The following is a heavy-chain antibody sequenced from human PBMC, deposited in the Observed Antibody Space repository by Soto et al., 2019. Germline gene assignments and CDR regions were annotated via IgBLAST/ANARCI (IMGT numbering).Heavy chain of an antibody. CDR2: IYYSGIT. J-gene: IGHJ4*02. CDR1: GGSISSGGYY. CDR3: ARGSSSGWRRIDY. D-gene: IGHD6-19*01. V-gene: IGHV4-31*03. Sequence: TVSGGSISSGGYYWSWIRQHPGKGLEWIGYIYYSGITYYNPSLRSRVTISVDTSKNQFSLKLNSVTAADTAVYYCARGSSSGWRRIDYWGQGTLVTVSS.